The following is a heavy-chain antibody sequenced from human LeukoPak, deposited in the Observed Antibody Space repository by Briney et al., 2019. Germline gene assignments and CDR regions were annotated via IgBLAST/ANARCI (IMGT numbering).Heavy chain of an antibody. CDR2: IIPIFGTA. J-gene: IGHJ3*02. CDR3: AREGVIVPAAIQIGPDAFDI. D-gene: IGHD2-2*02. Sequence: ASVKVSCKASGGTFSSYAISWVRQAPGQGLEWMGGIIPIFGTANYAQKFQGRVTITADESTSTAYMELSSLRSEDTAVYYCAREGVIVPAAIQIGPDAFDIWGQGTMVTVSS. CDR1: GGTFSSYA. V-gene: IGHV1-69*13.